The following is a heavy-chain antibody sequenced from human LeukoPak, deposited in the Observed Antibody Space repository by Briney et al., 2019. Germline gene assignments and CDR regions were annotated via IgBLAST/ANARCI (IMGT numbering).Heavy chain of an antibody. CDR1: GGSISSYY. Sequence: SEPLSLTCTVSGGSISSYYWSWIRQPPGKGLEWIGYIYYSGSTNYNPSLKSRVTISVDTSKNQFSLKLSSVIAADTAVYHCAGGSPYCSSTSCLSTLFDYWGQGTLVTVSS. V-gene: IGHV4-59*08. CDR2: IYYSGST. D-gene: IGHD2-2*01. J-gene: IGHJ4*02. CDR3: AGGSPYCSSTSCLSTLFDY.